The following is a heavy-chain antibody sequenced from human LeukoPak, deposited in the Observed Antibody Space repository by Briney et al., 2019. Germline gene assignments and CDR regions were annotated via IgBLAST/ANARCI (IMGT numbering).Heavy chain of an antibody. D-gene: IGHD5-18*01. CDR1: GFHFNKYR. CDR2: ISSSGTGI. J-gene: IGHJ4*02. V-gene: IGHV3-48*01. CDR3: AACYSEIQLCYIDY. Sequence: GGSLRLSYAASGFHFNKYRLHWLRQAPGKGLEWVAYISSSGTGIYYADSVKGRFAISRDNAKNSVYLQMNSLRGEDTAVYHGAACYSEIQLCYIDYWGQGNLVTVSS.